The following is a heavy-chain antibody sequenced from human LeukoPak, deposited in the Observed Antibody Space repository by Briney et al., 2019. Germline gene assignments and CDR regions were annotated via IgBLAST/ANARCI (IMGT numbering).Heavy chain of an antibody. J-gene: IGHJ6*02. CDR1: GYTFTSYG. D-gene: IGHD3-9*01. V-gene: IGHV1-18*01. CDR2: ISAYNGNT. Sequence: GASVKVCCKASGYTFTSYGISWVRQAPGQGLEWMGWISAYNGNTDYAQKLQGRVTMTTDTSTSTAYMELRSLRSDDTAVYYCARDPSDYDILTGYHLPNYGMDVWGQGTTVTVSS. CDR3: ARDPSDYDILTGYHLPNYGMDV.